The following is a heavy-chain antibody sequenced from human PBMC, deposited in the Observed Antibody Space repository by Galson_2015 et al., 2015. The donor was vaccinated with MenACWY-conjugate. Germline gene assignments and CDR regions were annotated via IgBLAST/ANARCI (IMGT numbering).Heavy chain of an antibody. V-gene: IGHV3-15*01. Sequence: SLRLSCAASGFTFSNAWMNWVRQAPGKGLEWVGRIKRKTDGGTTDYAAPVKGRFTISRDNSKNTVYLQMNSLRAEDTAVYYCAKDRQPDSGWNFDYWGQGTLVTVSS. CDR2: IKRKTDGGTT. J-gene: IGHJ4*02. D-gene: IGHD6-19*01. CDR1: GFTFSNAW. CDR3: AKDRQPDSGWNFDY.